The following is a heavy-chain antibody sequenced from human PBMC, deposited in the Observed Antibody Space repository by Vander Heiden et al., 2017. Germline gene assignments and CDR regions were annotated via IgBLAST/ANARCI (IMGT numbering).Heavy chain of an antibody. Sequence: QVQLVQSGAEVKKPGSSVKVSCKASGGTFSSYAISWVRQAPGQGLEWSGGIIPIFGTANYAQKFQGRVTITADESTSTAYMELSSLRSEDTAVYYCARVPTYYYGSGSYYTGGRDVWGQGTTGTVSS. V-gene: IGHV1-69*01. J-gene: IGHJ6*02. CDR1: GGTFSSYA. CDR2: IIPIFGTA. CDR3: ARVPTYYYGSGSYYTGGRDV. D-gene: IGHD3-10*01.